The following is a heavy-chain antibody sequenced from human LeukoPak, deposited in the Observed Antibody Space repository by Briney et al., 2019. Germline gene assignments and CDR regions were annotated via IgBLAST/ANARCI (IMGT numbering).Heavy chain of an antibody. V-gene: IGHV4-39*01. D-gene: IGHD3-9*01. J-gene: IGHJ5*02. Sequence: PSETLSLTCTVSGGSISSSSYYWGWIRQPPGKGLEWIGSIYYSGSTYYNPSLKSRVTISVDTSKNQFSLKLSSVTAADTAVYYCARLTPSGWFDPWGQGTLVTVSS. CDR3: ARLTPSGWFDP. CDR2: IYYSGST. CDR1: GGSISSSSYY.